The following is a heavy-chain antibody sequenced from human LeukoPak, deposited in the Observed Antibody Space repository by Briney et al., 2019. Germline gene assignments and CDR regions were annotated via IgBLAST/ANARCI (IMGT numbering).Heavy chain of an antibody. CDR2: INTNTGNP. V-gene: IGHV7-4-1*02. D-gene: IGHD2-2*01. CDR1: GYTFTSYA. Sequence: REASVKVSCKASGYTFTSYAMNWVRQAPGQGLEWMGWINTNTGNPTYAQGFTGRFVFSLDTSVSTAYLQISSLKAEDTAGYYCARDRDLGYCSSTSCYAFDIWGQGTMVTVSS. CDR3: ARDRDLGYCSSTSCYAFDI. J-gene: IGHJ3*02.